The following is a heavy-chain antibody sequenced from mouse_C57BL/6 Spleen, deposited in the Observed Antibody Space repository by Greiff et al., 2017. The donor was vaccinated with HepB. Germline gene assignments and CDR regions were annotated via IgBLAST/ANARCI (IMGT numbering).Heavy chain of an antibody. CDR2: IDPNSGGT. D-gene: IGHD2-4*01. J-gene: IGHJ1*03. CDR1: GYTFTSYW. V-gene: IGHV1-72*01. CDR3: ARSAFYYDYDWYFDV. Sequence: QVQLQQPGAELVKPGASVKLSCKASGYTFTSYWMHWVKQRPGRGLEWIGRIDPNSGGTKYNEKFKSKATLTVDKPSSTAYMQLSSLTSEGSAVYYCARSAFYYDYDWYFDVWGTGTTVTVSS.